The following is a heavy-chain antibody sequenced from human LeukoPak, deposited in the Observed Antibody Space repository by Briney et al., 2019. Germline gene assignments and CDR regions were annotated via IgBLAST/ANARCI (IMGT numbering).Heavy chain of an antibody. D-gene: IGHD6-6*01. J-gene: IGHJ4*02. V-gene: IGHV1-18*01. CDR3: VRDEVSSSQPFDY. CDR2: NSAYNGNT. Sequence: ASVKVSCKASGYTFTSYGISCVRQAPGQGLESMGWNSAYNGNTSYVQKAQGRFTMTTDTSTSTAYMELRSLSSDDTAVYYCVRDEVSSSQPFDYWGQGTLVTVSS. CDR1: GYTFTSYG.